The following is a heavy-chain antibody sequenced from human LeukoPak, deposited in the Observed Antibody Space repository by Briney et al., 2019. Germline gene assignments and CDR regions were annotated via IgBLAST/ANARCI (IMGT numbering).Heavy chain of an antibody. CDR3: ARGRRTDFHYYNYMDV. J-gene: IGHJ6*03. Sequence: GGSLRLSCVASGFSFSRYAMNWVRQGAGKGLEWVSGIAGSDDSTYHADSVRGRFTISRDNSKNTLYLHMNSLSGEDTAVYHCARGRRTDFHYYNYMDVWGKGTAVTVSS. V-gene: IGHV3-23*01. CDR2: IAGSDDST. CDR1: GFSFSRYA. D-gene: IGHD3-3*01.